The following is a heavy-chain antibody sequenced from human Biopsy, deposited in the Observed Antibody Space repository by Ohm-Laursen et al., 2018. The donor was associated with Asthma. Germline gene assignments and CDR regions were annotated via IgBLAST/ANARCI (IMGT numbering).Heavy chain of an antibody. Sequence: SDTLSLTCRVSGGYTGSSDHHWAWIRQAPGKGLEWIGFVFWSGSTHYSRSLERRVSISIDTATNEFSMKLWSVTPADTAVYFCARVVSYGDVYFGIDVWGPGTTVSVSS. CDR3: ARVVSYGDVYFGIDV. V-gene: IGHV4-30-4*02. J-gene: IGHJ6*02. D-gene: IGHD4-17*01. CDR1: GGYTGSSDHH. CDR2: VFWSGST.